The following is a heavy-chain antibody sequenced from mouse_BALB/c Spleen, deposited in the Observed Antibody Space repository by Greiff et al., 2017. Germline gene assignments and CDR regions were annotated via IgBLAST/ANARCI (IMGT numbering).Heavy chain of an antibody. V-gene: IGHV1S127*01. CDR2: IDPSNSET. CDR1: GYTFTSYW. CDR3: SNHYYGYGAWFAY. J-gene: IGHJ3*01. Sequence: QVQLQQSGPELVRPGASVKMSCKASGYTFTSYWMHWVKQRPGQGLEWIGMIDPSNSETRLNQKFKDKATLNVDKSSNTAYMQLSRLTSEDSAVYYRSNHYYGYGAWFAYRGPGTLVTVSA. D-gene: IGHD1-2*01.